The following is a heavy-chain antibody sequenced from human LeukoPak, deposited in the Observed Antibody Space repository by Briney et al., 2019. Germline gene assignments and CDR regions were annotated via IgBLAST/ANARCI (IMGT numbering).Heavy chain of an antibody. CDR1: GFTFSSYG. D-gene: IGHD2-2*01. V-gene: IGHV3-30*02. CDR2: IRYDGSNK. J-gene: IGHJ6*04. Sequence: HPGGSLRLSCAASGFTFSSYGMHWVRQAPGKGLEWVAFIRYDGSNKYYADSVKGRFTISRDNSKNTLYLQMNSLRAEDTAVYYCARVYFGGIVVEDPLDVWGKGTTVTVSS. CDR3: ARVYFGGIVVEDPLDV.